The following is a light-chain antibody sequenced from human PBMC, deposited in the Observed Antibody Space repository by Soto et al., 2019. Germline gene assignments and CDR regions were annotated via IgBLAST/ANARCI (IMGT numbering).Light chain of an antibody. J-gene: IGLJ2*01. Sequence: SYELTQPPSVSVAPRKTARITCGGNNIGSKSVHWYQQKPGQAPVVVIYYDSDRPSGIPERFSGSNSGNTATLTISRVEAGDEADYYCQVWDSSSDHPGFGGGTKLTVL. CDR3: QVWDSSSDHPG. CDR1: NIGSKS. CDR2: YDS. V-gene: IGLV3-21*04.